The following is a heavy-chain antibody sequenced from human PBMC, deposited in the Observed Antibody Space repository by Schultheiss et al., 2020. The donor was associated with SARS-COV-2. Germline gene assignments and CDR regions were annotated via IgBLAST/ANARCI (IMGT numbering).Heavy chain of an antibody. CDR1: GYTFTDYF. CDR2: INPNSGGT. Sequence: ASVKVSCKASGYTFTDYFMHWVRQAPGQGLEWMGWINPNSGGTNYAQKFQGRVTMTRDTSISTAYMELSRLRSEDTAVYYCARARYGDYDLFFDYWGQGTLVTVSS. V-gene: IGHV1-2*02. D-gene: IGHD4-17*01. J-gene: IGHJ4*02. CDR3: ARARYGDYDLFFDY.